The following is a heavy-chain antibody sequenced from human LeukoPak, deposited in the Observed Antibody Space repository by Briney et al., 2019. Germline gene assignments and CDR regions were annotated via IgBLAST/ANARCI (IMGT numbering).Heavy chain of an antibody. J-gene: IGHJ4*02. CDR1: GGSSSGYY. Sequence: SETLSLTCAVYGGSSSGYYWSWIRQPPGKGLEWMGEINHSGSNNYNPSLKSRVTISVDTSKNQFSLKLSSVTAADTAVYYCARGSRSPEGWLLYVYWGQGTLVTVSS. CDR3: ARGSRSPEGWLLYVY. V-gene: IGHV4-34*01. D-gene: IGHD3-3*01. CDR2: INHSGSN.